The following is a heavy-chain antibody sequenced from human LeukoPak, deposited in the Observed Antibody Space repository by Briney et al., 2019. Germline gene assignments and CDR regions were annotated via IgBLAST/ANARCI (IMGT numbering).Heavy chain of an antibody. Sequence: SQTLSLTCTVSGGSINNGGYYWSWIRQHPGKGLEWIGYIYYSGSSYYNPSLRSRVTISVDTSKNHFSLKLSSVTAADTAVYYCARTPAYCGGDCPFDYWGQGTLVTVSS. D-gene: IGHD2-21*02. J-gene: IGHJ4*02. V-gene: IGHV4-31*03. CDR3: ARTPAYCGGDCPFDY. CDR2: IYYSGSS. CDR1: GGSINNGGYY.